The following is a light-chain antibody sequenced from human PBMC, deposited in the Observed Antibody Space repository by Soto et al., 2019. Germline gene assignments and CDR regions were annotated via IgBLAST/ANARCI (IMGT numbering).Light chain of an antibody. CDR1: SSNIGSNT. J-gene: IGLJ2*01. Sequence: QSVLTQPPSASETPGQRVTISCSGSSSNIGSNTVDWFQQLPGTAPKLLMYNNDNRPSGVPGRLSGSKSGTSASLAISGLQSEDEADYYCAAWDDSLNAVIFGGGTKLTVL. CDR2: NND. CDR3: AAWDDSLNAVI. V-gene: IGLV1-44*01.